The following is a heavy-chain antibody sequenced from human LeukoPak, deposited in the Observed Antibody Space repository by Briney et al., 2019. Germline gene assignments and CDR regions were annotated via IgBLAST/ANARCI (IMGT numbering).Heavy chain of an antibody. D-gene: IGHD1-14*01. V-gene: IGHV3-30*02. CDR2: IRYDGNNK. CDR3: ARTYNPDY. Sequence: GGSLRLSCTVSGFTFSSTGMHWVRQAPGKGLEWVSYIRYDGNNKYYGDSVKGRLTVSRDNSKNTLYLQMNSLRVEDTAVYYCARTYNPDYWGQGTLVTVSS. J-gene: IGHJ4*02. CDR1: GFTFSSTG.